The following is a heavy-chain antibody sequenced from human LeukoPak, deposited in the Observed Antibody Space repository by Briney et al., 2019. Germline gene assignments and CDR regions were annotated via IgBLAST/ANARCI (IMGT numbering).Heavy chain of an antibody. D-gene: IGHD4-17*01. Sequence: GASVKVSCKASGGTFSSYAISWVRQAPGQGLEWMGGIIPIFGTANYAQKFQGRVTITADESTSTAYMELSSLRSEDTAVYYCARGYLGYGDYRHFDYWGQGTLVTVSS. V-gene: IGHV1-69*01. J-gene: IGHJ4*02. CDR2: IIPIFGTA. CDR1: GGTFSSYA. CDR3: ARGYLGYGDYRHFDY.